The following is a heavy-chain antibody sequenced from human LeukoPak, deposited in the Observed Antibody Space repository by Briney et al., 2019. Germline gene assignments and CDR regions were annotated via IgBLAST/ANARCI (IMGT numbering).Heavy chain of an antibody. CDR2: MNPNSGNT. CDR3: ARGRDDYVWGSYRYWVSFDY. D-gene: IGHD3-16*02. V-gene: IGHV1-8*01. Sequence: ASVKVSCKASGYTFTSYDINWVRQATGQGLEWMGWMNPNSGNTGYAQKFQGRVTMTRNTSISTAYMELSSLRSEDTAVYYCARGRDDYVWGSYRYWVSFDYWGQGTLVTVSS. J-gene: IGHJ4*02. CDR1: GYTFTSYD.